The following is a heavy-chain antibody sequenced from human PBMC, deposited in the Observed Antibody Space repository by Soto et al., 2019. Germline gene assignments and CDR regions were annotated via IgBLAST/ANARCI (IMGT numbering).Heavy chain of an antibody. J-gene: IGHJ5*02. Sequence: SETLSLTCAVSGGSVSSTYWWSWVRQPPGKGLEWIGEIYHSGSANYNPSLKSRVTISVDRSKNQFSLKLSSVTAADTAVYYCARVAYCGGDCYRGFDPWGQGTLVTVSS. V-gene: IGHV4-4*02. CDR1: GGSVSSTYW. CDR3: ARVAYCGGDCYRGFDP. CDR2: IYHSGSA. D-gene: IGHD2-21*02.